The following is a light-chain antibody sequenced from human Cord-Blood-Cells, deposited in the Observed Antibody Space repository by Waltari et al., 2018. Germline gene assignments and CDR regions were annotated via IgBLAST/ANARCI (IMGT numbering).Light chain of an antibody. V-gene: IGKV3-11*01. J-gene: IGKJ5*01. CDR3: QQRSNWPG. CDR2: DAS. CDR1: QSVSSY. Sequence: EIVLTQSPATLSLSPGERATLSCRASQSVSSYLAWYQQKPGQAPRLLIYDASNRATGIPARFSGSGSGTDFTLTISSLEPEGFAVYYCQQRSNWPGFGQGTRLEIK.